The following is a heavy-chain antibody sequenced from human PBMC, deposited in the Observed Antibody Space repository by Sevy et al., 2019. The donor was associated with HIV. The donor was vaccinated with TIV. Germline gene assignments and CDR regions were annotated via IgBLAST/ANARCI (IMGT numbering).Heavy chain of an antibody. V-gene: IGHV1-18*01. D-gene: IGHD2-2*02. CDR1: GYTFTSYG. CDR3: ARVREDIVVVPAAIRNYYYGMDV. Sequence: ASVKVSCKASGYTFTSYGISWVRQAPGQGLEWMGWISAYNGNTNYAQKLQGRVTMTTDTSTRTAYMELRSLRSDDTAMYYCARVREDIVVVPAAIRNYYYGMDVWGQGTTVTVSS. CDR2: ISAYNGNT. J-gene: IGHJ6*02.